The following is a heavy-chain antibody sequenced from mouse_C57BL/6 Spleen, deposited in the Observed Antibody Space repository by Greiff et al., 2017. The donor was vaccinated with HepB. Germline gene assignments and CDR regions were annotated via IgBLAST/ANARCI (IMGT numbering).Heavy chain of an antibody. Sequence: QVQLQQSGAELVRPGTSVKVSCKASGYAFTNYLIEWVKQRPGQGLEWIGVINPGSGGTNYNEKFKGKATLTADKSSSTAYMQLSSLTSEDSAVYFCAREAKLGEGFDDWGQGTTLTVSS. J-gene: IGHJ2*01. CDR2: INPGSGGT. V-gene: IGHV1-54*01. CDR1: GYAFTNYL. CDR3: AREAKLGEGFDD. D-gene: IGHD4-1*01.